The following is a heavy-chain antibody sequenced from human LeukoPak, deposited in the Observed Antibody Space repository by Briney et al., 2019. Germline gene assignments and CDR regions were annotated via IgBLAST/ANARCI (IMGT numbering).Heavy chain of an antibody. CDR3: ARPIAAAGQVDY. CDR1: GYTFTGYY. CDR2: INPNSGVT. V-gene: IGHV1-2*02. Sequence: GASVKVSCKASGYTFTGYYMHWVRQAPGQGLEWMGWINPNSGVTNYAQKFQGRVTMTRDTSISTAYMELSRLRSDDTAVYYCARPIAAAGQVDYWGQGTLVTVSS. J-gene: IGHJ4*02. D-gene: IGHD6-13*01.